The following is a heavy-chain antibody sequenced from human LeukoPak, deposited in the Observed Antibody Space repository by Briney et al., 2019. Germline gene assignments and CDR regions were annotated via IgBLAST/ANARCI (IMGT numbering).Heavy chain of an antibody. J-gene: IGHJ4*02. CDR2: ISNDGGNK. D-gene: IGHD6-13*01. CDR1: GFTFSRYD. Sequence: GGSLRLSCAASGFTFSRYDIHWVRQAPGKGLEWVAGISNDGGNKYYAESVRGRFTISRDNSKNTLYLQMNSLRAEDTAVYYCAKDSEQLAYYFDYWGQGTLVTVSS. V-gene: IGHV3-30*18. CDR3: AKDSEQLAYYFDY.